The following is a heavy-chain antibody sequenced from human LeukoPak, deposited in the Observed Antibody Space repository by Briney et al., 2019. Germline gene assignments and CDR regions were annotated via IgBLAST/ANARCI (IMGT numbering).Heavy chain of an antibody. D-gene: IGHD3-22*01. CDR3: ARESQSRYYDSSGGWFDP. CDR2: ISSSGSTI. Sequence: GGSLRLSCAASGFTFSDYYMSWIRQAPGKGLEWVSYISSSGSTIYYADSVKGRFTISRDNAKNSLYLQMNSLRAEDTAVYYCARESQSRYYDSSGGWFDPWGQGTLVTVSS. J-gene: IGHJ5*02. V-gene: IGHV3-11*01. CDR1: GFTFSDYY.